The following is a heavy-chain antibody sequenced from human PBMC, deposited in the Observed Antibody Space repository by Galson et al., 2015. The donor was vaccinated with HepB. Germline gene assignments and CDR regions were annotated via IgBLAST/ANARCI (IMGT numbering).Heavy chain of an antibody. V-gene: IGHV1-2*02. CDR1: GYSFTDYH. D-gene: IGHD5-12*01. J-gene: IGHJ5*02. CDR2: INPNSGGT. CDR3: ARGAPTSGSSRGILDP. Sequence: SVKVSCKASGYSFTDYHIHWVRQAPGQGLEWMGWINPNSGGTNYAQNFQGRVTMTRDTSLSTAYMELSSLRSDNTAVYYCARGAPTSGSSRGILDPWGQGTLVTVSS.